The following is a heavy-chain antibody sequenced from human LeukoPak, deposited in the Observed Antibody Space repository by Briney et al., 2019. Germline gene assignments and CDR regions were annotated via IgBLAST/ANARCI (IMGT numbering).Heavy chain of an antibody. CDR1: GGTFIGQA. V-gene: IGHV1-69*05. CDR3: ARGVRSHFYDYSGLYYYYLDL. Sequence: SVKVSCKPSGGTFIGQAVSWVRQAPGQGLEWMGRIIPIFGSTDYSQKFQGRVTVTTDEPATIVYMGLSSLRSDDTAVYYCARGVRSHFYDYSGLYYYYLDLWGKGTTVTVSS. CDR2: IIPIFGST. D-gene: IGHD3-16*01. J-gene: IGHJ6*03.